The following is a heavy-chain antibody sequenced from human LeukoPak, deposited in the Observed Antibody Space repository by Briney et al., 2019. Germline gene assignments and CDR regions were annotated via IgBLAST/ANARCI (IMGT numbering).Heavy chain of an antibody. CDR3: ARGNYVFDY. CDR2: INHSGST. J-gene: IGHJ4*02. CDR1: GGSFSGYY. D-gene: IGHD1-7*01. V-gene: IGHV4-34*01. Sequence: SETLSLTCAVYGGSFSGYYWSWIRQPPGKGLEWIGEINHSGSTNYNPSLKSRVTISVDTSKNQFSLKLSSVTAADTAVYYCARGNYVFDYWGQGTLVTVSS.